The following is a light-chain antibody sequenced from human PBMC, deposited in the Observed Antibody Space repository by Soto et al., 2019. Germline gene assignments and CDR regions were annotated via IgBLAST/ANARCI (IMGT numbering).Light chain of an antibody. CDR2: PPS. CDR1: QCVKNG. J-gene: IGKJ5*01. Sequence: TLSPSSLSSFRGDRVTLSCRASQCVKNGLGWYQHRPGQAPKRLIYPPSILPAGIPSRFSASGSGTEFTLTISSLQPEDFAVYYCLQCNSYPSTFSQGTRVE. CDR3: LQCNSYPST. V-gene: IGKV1-17*01.